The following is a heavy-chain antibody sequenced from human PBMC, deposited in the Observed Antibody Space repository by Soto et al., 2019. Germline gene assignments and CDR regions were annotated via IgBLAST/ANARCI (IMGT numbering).Heavy chain of an antibody. CDR2: IRSKSNSYAK. J-gene: IGHJ4*02. CDR1: GFTFSGSA. Sequence: EVQLVESGGGLVQPGGSLKLSCAVSGFTFSGSAMHWVRQASGKGLEWVGRIRSKSNSYAKAYAASVKGRFTISRDDSKITAYLQMNSMKTEDTAVYYCTRGYGDYVRDYWGKGTLVTVSS. V-gene: IGHV3-73*01. D-gene: IGHD4-17*01. CDR3: TRGYGDYVRDY.